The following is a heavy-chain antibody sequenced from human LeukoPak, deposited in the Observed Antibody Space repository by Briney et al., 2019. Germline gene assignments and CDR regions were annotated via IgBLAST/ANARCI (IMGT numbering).Heavy chain of an antibody. D-gene: IGHD3-9*01. J-gene: IGHJ4*02. Sequence: PSETLSLTCSVSGGSINSNSHHWDWIRQAPGKGLEWIGNIYYSGTTSYNPSLKSRVTISVDTSKNQFSLRLSSVTAADTAVCYCARRGDILTDYAFDYWGQGTLVTVSS. CDR2: IYYSGTT. CDR3: ARRGDILTDYAFDY. V-gene: IGHV4-39*01. CDR1: GGSINSNSHH.